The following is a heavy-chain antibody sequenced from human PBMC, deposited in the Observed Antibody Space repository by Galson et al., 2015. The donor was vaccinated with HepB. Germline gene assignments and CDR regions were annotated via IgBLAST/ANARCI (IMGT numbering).Heavy chain of an antibody. V-gene: IGHV3-21*01. J-gene: IGHJ4*02. Sequence: SLRLSCAASGFTFSSYSMNWVRQAPGKGLEWVSSISSSSSYIYYADSVKGRFTISRDNAKNSLYLQMNSLRAEDTAVYYCARDIYSSSWYRLGFDYWGQGTLVTVSS. CDR1: GFTFSSYS. CDR2: ISSSSSYI. D-gene: IGHD6-13*01. CDR3: ARDIYSSSWYRLGFDY.